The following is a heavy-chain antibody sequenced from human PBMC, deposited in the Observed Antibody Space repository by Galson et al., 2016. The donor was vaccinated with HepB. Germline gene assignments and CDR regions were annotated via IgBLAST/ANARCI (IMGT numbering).Heavy chain of an antibody. D-gene: IGHD5-12*01. V-gene: IGHV3-21*01. Sequence: SLRLSCAASKFSFSNYGMNWVRQALGKGPEWLASISGNSGYIYYADSLKGRFTISRDNAKNSVYLQMNSLRAEDTAVYYCARDEGYSGWPIDYWGQGTLVTVSS. J-gene: IGHJ4*02. CDR1: KFSFSNYG. CDR2: ISGNSGYI. CDR3: ARDEGYSGWPIDY.